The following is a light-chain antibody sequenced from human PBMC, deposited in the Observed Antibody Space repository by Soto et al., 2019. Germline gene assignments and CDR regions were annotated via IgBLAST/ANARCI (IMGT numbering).Light chain of an antibody. J-gene: IGLJ2*01. CDR2: VVS. Sequence: QSALTQPASVSGSPGQSITISCTGTSSDVGRYNYVSWYQQYPGKAPKLMIYVVSSRPSGVSNRFSGSKSGNTAFLTIPGLQAEDEADYYCASYTGGSTLVVFGGGTKSPS. CDR1: SSDVGRYNY. CDR3: ASYTGGSTLVV. V-gene: IGLV2-14*01.